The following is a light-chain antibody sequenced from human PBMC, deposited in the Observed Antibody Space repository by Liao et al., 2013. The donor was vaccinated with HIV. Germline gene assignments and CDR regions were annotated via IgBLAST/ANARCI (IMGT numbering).Light chain of an antibody. J-gene: IGLJ3*02. Sequence: SYELTQPPSVSVAPGKTASITCGGNNIGRRTVHWYQQKPGQAPLLVIHYDDARPSGIPERFSGSNSGNTATLTISRVEAGDEADYYCQVWDSSSDLWVFGGGTKLTVL. CDR1: NIGRRT. V-gene: IGLV3-21*04. CDR3: QVWDSSSDLWV. CDR2: YDD.